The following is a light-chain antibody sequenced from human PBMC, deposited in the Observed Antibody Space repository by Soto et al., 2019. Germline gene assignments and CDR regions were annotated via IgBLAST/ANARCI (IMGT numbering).Light chain of an antibody. V-gene: IGLV2-8*01. Sequence: QSALTQPPSASGSPGQSVTISCTGSSSDVGEYDYVSWYQQHPGKAPKLMIHEVTKRPSGVPDRFSGSKSGNTASLTVAGLQAEDAADYYCSSFAGSNIWVFGGGTQLTVL. CDR2: EVT. CDR3: SSFAGSNIWV. CDR1: SSDVGEYDY. J-gene: IGLJ3*02.